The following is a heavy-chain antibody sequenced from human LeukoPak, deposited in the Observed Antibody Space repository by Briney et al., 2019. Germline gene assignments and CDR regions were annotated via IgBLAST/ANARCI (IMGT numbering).Heavy chain of an antibody. CDR3: ARRIAVAGYYYYYYMGV. CDR2: IYHSGST. V-gene: IGHV4-38-2*01. J-gene: IGHJ6*03. D-gene: IGHD6-19*01. CDR1: GYSISSGYY. Sequence: PSETLSLTCAVSGYSISSGYYWGWIRQPPGKGLEWIGSIYHSGSTYYNPSLKSRVTISVDTSKNQFSLKLSSVTAADTAVYYCARRIAVAGYYYYYYMGVWGKGTTVTVSS.